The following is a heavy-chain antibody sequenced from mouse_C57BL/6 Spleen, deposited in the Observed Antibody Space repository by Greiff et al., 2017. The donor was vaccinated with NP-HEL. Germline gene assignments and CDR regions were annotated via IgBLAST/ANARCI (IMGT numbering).Heavy chain of an antibody. J-gene: IGHJ1*03. Sequence: EVKVEESGPGLVKPSQSLSLTCSVTGYSITSGYYWNWIRQFPGNKLEWMGYISYDGSNNYNPSLKNRISITRDTSKNQFFLKLNSVTTEDTATYYCARGGDYYGSSLWYFDVWGTGTTVTVSS. D-gene: IGHD1-1*01. CDR2: ISYDGSN. V-gene: IGHV3-6*01. CDR1: GYSITSGYY. CDR3: ARGGDYYGSSLWYFDV.